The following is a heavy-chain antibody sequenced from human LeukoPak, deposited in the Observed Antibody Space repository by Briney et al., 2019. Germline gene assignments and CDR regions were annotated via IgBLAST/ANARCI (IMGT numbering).Heavy chain of an antibody. CDR1: GFTFSSYS. CDR2: ISSSSSYI. Sequence: GGSPRLSCAASGFTFSSYSMNWVRQAPGKGLEWVSSISSSSSYIYYADSVKGRFTISRDNAKSSLYLQMNSLRAEDTAVYYCASGVYDTNFDYWGQGTLVTVSS. D-gene: IGHD3-9*01. J-gene: IGHJ4*02. CDR3: ASGVYDTNFDY. V-gene: IGHV3-21*01.